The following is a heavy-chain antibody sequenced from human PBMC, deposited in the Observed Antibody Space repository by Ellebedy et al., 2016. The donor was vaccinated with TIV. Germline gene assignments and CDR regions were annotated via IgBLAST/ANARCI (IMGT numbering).Heavy chain of an antibody. CDR2: ITKDGSEK. CDR1: GFSFSSFW. Sequence: PGGSLRLSCPASGFSFSSFWMSWVRQAPGKGLEWVASITKDGSEKYYGDSVKGRFTISRDNPKNSLYLQMNSLRVEDTAVYHCARAGGYYSVDYWGQGALVTVSS. D-gene: IGHD2-15*01. V-gene: IGHV3-7*04. CDR3: ARAGGYYSVDY. J-gene: IGHJ4*02.